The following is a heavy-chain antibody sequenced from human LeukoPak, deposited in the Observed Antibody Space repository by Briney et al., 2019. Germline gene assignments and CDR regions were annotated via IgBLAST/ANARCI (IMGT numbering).Heavy chain of an antibody. CDR3: AKYPASGGYFDY. Sequence: GGSLRLSCAASGFTFSTYSMSWVRLVPGKGLEWVSGISGSGDNTYYTDSVKGRFTISRGNSKNTLYLQMNSLRAEDTAVFYCAKYPASGGYFDYWGQGTLVTVSS. J-gene: IGHJ4*02. D-gene: IGHD6-13*01. CDR1: GFTFSTYS. CDR2: ISGSGDNT. V-gene: IGHV3-23*01.